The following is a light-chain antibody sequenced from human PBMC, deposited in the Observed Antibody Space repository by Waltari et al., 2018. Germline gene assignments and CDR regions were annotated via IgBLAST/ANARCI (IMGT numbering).Light chain of an antibody. CDR3: CSYAGADSLL. CDR2: DVT. V-gene: IGLV2-8*01. J-gene: IGLJ3*02. Sequence: QSALTQPPSASGSLGQSVTISCTGTNNDVGAYQYVSWYQQYPGKAPKLLIYDVTKRPSGFSDRFSGSKSGRTASLTVSGLQPEDEAIYSCCSYAGADSLLFGGGTKLTVL. CDR1: NNDVGAYQY.